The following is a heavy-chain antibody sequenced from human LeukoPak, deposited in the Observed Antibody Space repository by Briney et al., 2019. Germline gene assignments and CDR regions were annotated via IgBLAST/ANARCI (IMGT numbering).Heavy chain of an antibody. D-gene: IGHD6-19*01. J-gene: IGHJ4*02. CDR1: GGSFSGYY. CDR2: INHSGST. CDR3: ARCSSGWYYFDY. V-gene: IGHV4-34*01. Sequence: SETLSLTCAVYGGSFSGYYWSWIRQPPGKGLEWIGEINHSGSTNYNSSLKSRVTISVDTSKNQFSLKLSSVTAADTAVYYCARCSSGWYYFDYWGQGALVTVSS.